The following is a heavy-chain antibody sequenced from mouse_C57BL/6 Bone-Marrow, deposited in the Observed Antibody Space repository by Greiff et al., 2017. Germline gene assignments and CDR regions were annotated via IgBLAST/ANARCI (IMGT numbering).Heavy chain of an antibody. V-gene: IGHV1-59*01. CDR3: ARLDY. CDR2: IDPSDSYT. CDR1: GYTFTSYW. Sequence: QVQLQQPGAELVRPGTSVKLSCKASGYTFTSYWMHWVKQRPGQGLEWIGVIDPSDSYTNYNQKFKGKATLTVYTSSSTAYMQLSSLTSEDSAVYYWARLDYWGQGTSVTVSS. J-gene: IGHJ4*01.